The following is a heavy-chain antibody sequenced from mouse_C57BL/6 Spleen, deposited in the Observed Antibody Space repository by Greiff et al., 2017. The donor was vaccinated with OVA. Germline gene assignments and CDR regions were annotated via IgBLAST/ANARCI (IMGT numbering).Heavy chain of an antibody. CDR2: IDPSDSYT. D-gene: IGHD3-2*02. J-gene: IGHJ3*01. Sequence: QVQLQQPGAELVKPGASVKLSCKASGYTFTSYWMQWVKQRPGQGLEWIGEIDPSDSYTNYNQKLKGKATLTVDTSSSTAYMQLSSLTSEDSAVYYCAWTAQATGFAYWGQGTLVTVSA. V-gene: IGHV1-50*01. CDR1: GYTFTSYW. CDR3: AWTAQATGFAY.